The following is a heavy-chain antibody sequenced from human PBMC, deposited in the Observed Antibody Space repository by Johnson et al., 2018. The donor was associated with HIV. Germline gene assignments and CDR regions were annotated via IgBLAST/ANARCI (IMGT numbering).Heavy chain of an antibody. D-gene: IGHD5-18*01. V-gene: IGHV3-53*01. CDR3: AKDRLAMGILDI. Sequence: VQLVESGGGVVQPGGSLRLSCAASGFTVSSTYMSWVRQAPGKGLEWLSVLYSDGRTYYADSVRGRFTISRDNSKNMLYLQVNSLRAEDTAIYYCAKDRLAMGILDIWGQGTVVIVSS. J-gene: IGHJ3*02. CDR2: LYSDGRT. CDR1: GFTVSSTY.